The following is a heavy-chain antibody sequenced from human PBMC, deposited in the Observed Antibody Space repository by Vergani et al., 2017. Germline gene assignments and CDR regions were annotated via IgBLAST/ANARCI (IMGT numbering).Heavy chain of an antibody. CDR2: VKSKSDGGII. Sequence: EVQLVESGGGLVKPGGSLRVSCAASGFTFSFAWMSWVRQAPGKGLEWVGRVKSKSDGGIIDYAAPVKGRFTISRDDSRNMLYLQMNSLIAEDTAVYFCAAGVWFGDGDIWDRGTMVTVSS. V-gene: IGHV3-15*01. CDR1: GFTFSFAW. D-gene: IGHD3-10*01. J-gene: IGHJ3*02. CDR3: AAGVWFGDGDI.